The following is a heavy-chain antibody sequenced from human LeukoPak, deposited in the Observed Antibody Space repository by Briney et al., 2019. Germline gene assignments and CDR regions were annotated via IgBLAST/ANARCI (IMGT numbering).Heavy chain of an antibody. V-gene: IGHV1-2*02. CDR2: INPKSGGT. J-gene: IGHJ6*03. CDR1: GYTFTGYY. Sequence: ASVKVSCKASGYTFTGYYIYWVRQAPGQGLEWMGWINPKSGGTNYAQKFQGRVTMTRDTSISTAYMELSRLRSDGTAVYYCARDRAEYYGSGSFFNLEYFYYYMDVWGKGTTVTVSS. D-gene: IGHD3-10*01. CDR3: ARDRAEYYGSGSFFNLEYFYYYMDV.